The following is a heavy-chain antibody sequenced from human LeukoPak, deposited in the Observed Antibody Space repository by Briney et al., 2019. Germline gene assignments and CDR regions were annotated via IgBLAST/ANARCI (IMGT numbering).Heavy chain of an antibody. CDR3: VRTGDTERFDY. J-gene: IGHJ4*02. CDR2: VRYDGSKK. D-gene: IGHD1-1*01. CDR1: GLTFGSYG. V-gene: IGHV3-33*01. Sequence: PGRSLRLSCAASGLTFGSYGMHWVRQAPGKGLEWVALVRYDGSKKDYADSVKGRFTISRDNSKNTLYLQMNSLRAEDTAMYYCVRTGDTERFDYWGQGTLVTVSS.